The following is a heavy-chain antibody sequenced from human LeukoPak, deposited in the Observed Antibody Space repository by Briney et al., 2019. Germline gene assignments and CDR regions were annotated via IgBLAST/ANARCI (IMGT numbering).Heavy chain of an antibody. CDR1: GFTFSSYE. J-gene: IGHJ4*02. V-gene: IGHV3-48*03. Sequence: GGSLRLSCAASGFTFSSYEMNWVRQAPGKGLEWVSYISSSGSTIYYADSVKGRFTISRDNAKNSLYLQMNSLRAEDTAVYYCASFKGGFGELFASFDYWGQGTLVTVSS. CDR2: ISSSGSTI. CDR3: ASFKGGFGELFASFDY. D-gene: IGHD3-10*01.